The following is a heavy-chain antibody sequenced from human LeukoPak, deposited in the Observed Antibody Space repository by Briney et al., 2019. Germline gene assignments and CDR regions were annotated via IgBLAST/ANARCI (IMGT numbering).Heavy chain of an antibody. D-gene: IGHD3-16*01. Sequence: GGSLRLSCAASGFTFNSYAMSWVRQAPGKGLEWVSVISGSGGSTYYADSVKGRFTISRDNSKNTLYLQMNSLRAEDTAVYYCAKDLGGLYYFDYWGQGTLVTVSS. V-gene: IGHV3-23*01. CDR2: ISGSGGST. CDR1: GFTFNSYA. CDR3: AKDLGGLYYFDY. J-gene: IGHJ4*02.